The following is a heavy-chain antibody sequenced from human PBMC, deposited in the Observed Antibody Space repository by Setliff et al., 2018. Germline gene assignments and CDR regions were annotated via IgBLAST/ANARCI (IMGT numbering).Heavy chain of an antibody. Sequence: SETLSLTCSVSGASISTTYYYWDWIRQSPEKGLEWIGTIYQNGITYYNPSVKSRVTISVDKSKNQFSLSLRSVTAADTAVYYCATDGPVLNGDYISWGQGT. D-gene: IGHD3-10*01. J-gene: IGHJ5*02. CDR1: GASISTTYYY. V-gene: IGHV4-39*07. CDR3: ATDGPVLNGDYIS. CDR2: IYQNGIT.